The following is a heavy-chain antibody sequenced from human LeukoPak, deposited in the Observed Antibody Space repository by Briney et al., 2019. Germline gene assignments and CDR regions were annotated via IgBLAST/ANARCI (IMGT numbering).Heavy chain of an antibody. Sequence: PGGSLRLSCAASGFTFSSYAVSWVRQAPGKGLEWVSVISGSGGGTYYADSVKGRFTISRDNSKNTLYLQMNSLSTEDTAVYYCAKTTTGYSSGRYPGWPVDYWGQGTLVTVSS. J-gene: IGHJ4*02. CDR2: ISGSGGGT. V-gene: IGHV3-23*01. D-gene: IGHD6-19*01. CDR1: GFTFSSYA. CDR3: AKTTTGYSSGRYPGWPVDY.